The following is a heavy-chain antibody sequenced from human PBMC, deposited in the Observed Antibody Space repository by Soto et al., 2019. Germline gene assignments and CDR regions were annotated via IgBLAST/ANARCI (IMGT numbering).Heavy chain of an antibody. CDR2: VYHSGST. CDR1: GGSMRNYY. Sequence: SETLSLTCSVSGGSMRNYYWNWIRQPPGRGLEWIGYVYHSGSTNYNPSLKSRVSMSVDVSRNHFSLTLHSVTAADTAVYFCTSSYSTSSSPDYWGQGTMVTVSS. J-gene: IGHJ4*02. V-gene: IGHV4-59*01. D-gene: IGHD6-6*01. CDR3: TSSYSTSSSPDY.